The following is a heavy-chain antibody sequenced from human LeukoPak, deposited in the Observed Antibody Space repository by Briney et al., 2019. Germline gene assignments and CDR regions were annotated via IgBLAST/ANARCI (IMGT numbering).Heavy chain of an antibody. CDR3: ARAPAYYYMDV. CDR2: IYYSGST. Sequence: PSETLSLTCTVSGGSTSSSSYYWGWIRQPPGKGLEWIGSIYYSGSTYYNPSLKSRVTISVDTSKNQFSLKLSSVTAADTAVYYCARAPAYYYMDVWGKGTTVTVSS. J-gene: IGHJ6*03. V-gene: IGHV4-39*07. CDR1: GGSTSSSSYY.